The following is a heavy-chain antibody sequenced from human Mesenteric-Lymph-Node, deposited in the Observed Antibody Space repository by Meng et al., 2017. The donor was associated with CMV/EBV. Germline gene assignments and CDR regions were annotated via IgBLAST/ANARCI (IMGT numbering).Heavy chain of an antibody. CDR3: ARHTSSARPNFDF. V-gene: IGHV4-39*01. Sequence: GSLRLSCTVSGGSVSSGSYRWTWIRQPPGKGLEWIGTISYSGSTYYNPSLKSRLTISVDTSKNQFSLKLRSVTATDTAVYYCARHTSSARPNFDFWGQGTLVTVSS. D-gene: IGHD6-6*01. CDR2: ISYSGST. J-gene: IGHJ4*02. CDR1: GGSVSSGSYR.